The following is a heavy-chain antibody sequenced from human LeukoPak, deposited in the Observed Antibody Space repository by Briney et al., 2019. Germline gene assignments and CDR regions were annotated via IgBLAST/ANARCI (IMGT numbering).Heavy chain of an antibody. D-gene: IGHD3-9*01. CDR2: MNPNSGNT. CDR1: GYTFTSYD. V-gene: IGHV1-8*01. Sequence: GASVKVSCKASGYTFTSYDINWMRQAPGQGLEWVGWMNPNSGNTGYAQTFQGKLTMTRNTSIKKAYMELSSLGSEDTAVYYCARRFYDNLTGHTWYDYWGQGTLVTVSS. CDR3: ARRFYDNLTGHTWYDY. J-gene: IGHJ4*02.